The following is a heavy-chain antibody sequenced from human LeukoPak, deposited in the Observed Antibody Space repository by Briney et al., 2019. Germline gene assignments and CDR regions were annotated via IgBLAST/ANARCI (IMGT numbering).Heavy chain of an antibody. CDR1: GFSFSNYA. D-gene: IGHD1-20*01. V-gene: IGHV3-23*01. Sequence: PGGSLRLSCAASGFSFSNYAMSWVRQAPGKGLEWVSAISGSGGSTYYADSVKGRFTISRDNSKNTLYLQMNSLRAEDTAVYYCLRELKRITGASYWGQGTLVTVSS. CDR2: ISGSGGST. CDR3: LRELKRITGASY. J-gene: IGHJ4*02.